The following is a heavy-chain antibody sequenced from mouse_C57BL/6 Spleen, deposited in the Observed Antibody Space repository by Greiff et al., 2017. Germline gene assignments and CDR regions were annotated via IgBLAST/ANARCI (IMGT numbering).Heavy chain of an antibody. J-gene: IGHJ3*01. V-gene: IGHV7-3*01. CDR1: GFTFTDYY. CDR2: IRNKANGYTT. Sequence: EVKLVESGGGLVQPGGSLSLSCAASGFTFTDYYMSWVRQPPGKALEWLGFIRNKANGYTTEYSASVKGRFTISRDNSQSILYLQMNALRAEDSATYYCGRYGEPPFAYWGQGTLVTVSA. CDR3: GRYGEPPFAY.